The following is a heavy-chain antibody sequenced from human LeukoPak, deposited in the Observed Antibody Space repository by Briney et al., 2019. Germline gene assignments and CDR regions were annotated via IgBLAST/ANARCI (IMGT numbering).Heavy chain of an antibody. CDR3: ARQQTEAYYFDY. CDR2: IYPGDSDT. Sequence: GESLKISCKGSGYSFTSYWIGGVRQVPGKGLEWMGIIYPGDSDTRYSPSFQGQVAISADKSISTAYLQWSSLKASDTAMYYCARQQTEAYYFDYWGQGTLVTVSS. J-gene: IGHJ4*02. CDR1: GYSFTSYW. V-gene: IGHV5-51*01.